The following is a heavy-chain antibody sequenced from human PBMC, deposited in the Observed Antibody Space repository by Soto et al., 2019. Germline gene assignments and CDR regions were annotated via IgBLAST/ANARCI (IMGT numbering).Heavy chain of an antibody. J-gene: IGHJ6*02. Sequence: ASVNVSCKASGSTFTGYYMHWVRQAPGQGLEWMGWINPNSGGTNYAQKFQGRVTMTRDTSISTAYMELSRLRSDDTAVYYCARRRDSSGRYYYYYGMDVWGQGTTVTVSS. CDR2: INPNSGGT. D-gene: IGHD3-22*01. CDR3: ARRRDSSGRYYYYYGMDV. V-gene: IGHV1-2*02. CDR1: GSTFTGYY.